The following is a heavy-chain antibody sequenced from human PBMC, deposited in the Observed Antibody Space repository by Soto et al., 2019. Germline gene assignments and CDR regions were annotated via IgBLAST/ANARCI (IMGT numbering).Heavy chain of an antibody. CDR3: ARGHRYYAFWSGLVYYF. V-gene: IGHV4-59*08. D-gene: IGHD3-3*01. J-gene: IGHJ4*01. CDR1: SGSISSYY. Sequence: SETLSINCTISSGSISSYYWSWIRQPPGKGLEWIGYIYYSGSTNYNPSLKSRVTISVDTSKNQFSLKLSSVTAADTAVYYCARGHRYYAFWSGLVYYF. CDR2: IYYSGST.